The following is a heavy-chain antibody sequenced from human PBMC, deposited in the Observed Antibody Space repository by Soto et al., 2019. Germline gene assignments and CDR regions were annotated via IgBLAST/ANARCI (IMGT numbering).Heavy chain of an antibody. CDR2: ITGSGGGT. V-gene: IGHV3-23*01. CDR3: AKAMIASTVADFCDY. CDR1: GFTFSNYA. J-gene: IGHJ4*02. Sequence: EVQLLESGGGLLQPGGSLRLSCTASGFTFSNYAMTWVRQAPGKGLELVSTITGSGGGTYYAVSVKGRFTISRYNSKNTLNLQMPTLTADDADVYYCAKAMIASTVADFCDYWGQGTLVTVSS. D-gene: IGHD2-21*01.